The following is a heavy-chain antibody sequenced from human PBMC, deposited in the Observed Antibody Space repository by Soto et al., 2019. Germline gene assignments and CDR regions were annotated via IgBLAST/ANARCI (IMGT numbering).Heavy chain of an antibody. CDR1: GFDFSNYN. D-gene: IGHD1-1*01. J-gene: IGHJ6*02. CDR2: ISNTARTI. CDR3: ASDGSRGYDMAV. Sequence: EVQVVESGGGLIQPGGSLRLSCAGSGFDFSNYNMDWVRQAPGKGLEWISYISNTARTIFYADSVKGRFTISRDNARNSLFLQMNSLRDEDTAVYYCASDGSRGYDMAVWGQGTTVTVSS. V-gene: IGHV3-48*02.